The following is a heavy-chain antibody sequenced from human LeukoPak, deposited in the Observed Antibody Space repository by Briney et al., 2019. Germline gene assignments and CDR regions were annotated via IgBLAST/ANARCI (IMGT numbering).Heavy chain of an antibody. CDR1: GASVSRGGYY. CDR2: TSYGGGA. CDR3: ASVEWENFYFDY. V-gene: IGHV4-31*03. J-gene: IGHJ4*02. Sequence: SETLSLTCTVPGASVSRGGYYWSWIRQHPGKGLEWLGFTSYGGGAYYNPSLMSRITMSVDPSQNRVSLKMRNVTAAGTAVYFWASVEWENFYFDYWGQGALVAVTS. D-gene: IGHD1-26*01.